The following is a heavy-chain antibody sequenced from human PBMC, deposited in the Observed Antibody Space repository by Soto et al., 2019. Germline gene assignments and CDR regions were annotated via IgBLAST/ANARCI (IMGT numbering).Heavy chain of an antibody. CDR3: ARATRSPDF. Sequence: VQLVESGGDLVQPGGSLRLSCAACGFTFSSLWMTWVRQAPGKGLECVANIKEDGSVKYYVDSVKGRFTISRDNAKNSLYLQMVGLRAEDTAVYYCARATRSPDFRGQGTLVTVSS. CDR1: GFTFSSLW. J-gene: IGHJ4*02. V-gene: IGHV3-7*05. CDR2: IKEDGSVK.